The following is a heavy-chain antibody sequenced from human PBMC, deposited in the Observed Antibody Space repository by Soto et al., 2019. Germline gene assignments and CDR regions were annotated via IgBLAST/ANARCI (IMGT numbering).Heavy chain of an antibody. Sequence: GASVKVSCKASGYTFTGYYMHWVRQAPGQGLEWMGWINPNSGGTNYAQKFQGWVTMTRDTSISTAYMELSRLRSDDTAVYYCARGRGIVVVPAAILDDWFDPWGQGTLVTVS. CDR1: GYTFTGYY. CDR2: INPNSGGT. D-gene: IGHD2-2*02. V-gene: IGHV1-2*04. CDR3: ARGRGIVVVPAAILDDWFDP. J-gene: IGHJ5*02.